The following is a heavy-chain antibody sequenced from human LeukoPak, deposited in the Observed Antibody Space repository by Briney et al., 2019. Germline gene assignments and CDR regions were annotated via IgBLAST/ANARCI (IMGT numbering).Heavy chain of an antibody. CDR1: GFTFSDYY. V-gene: IGHV3-11*06. J-gene: IGHJ4*02. CDR2: ISTSGTCT. CDR3: ATSGPPGSAYFDF. Sequence: GGSLRLSCAASGFTFSDYYMTWIRQAPGKGLEWVSYISTSGTCTNYAASVRGRFTISRDNAKNSLYLQMSSLRAEDTAVYYCATSGPPGSAYFDFWGQGTLVTVSS. D-gene: IGHD6-25*01.